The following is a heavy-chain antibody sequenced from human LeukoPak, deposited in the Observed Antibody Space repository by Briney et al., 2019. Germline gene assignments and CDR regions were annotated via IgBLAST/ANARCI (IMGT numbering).Heavy chain of an antibody. Sequence: SETLSLTCAVYGGSFSGYYWSWIRQPPGKDLEWIGYIYHSGSTYYNPSFKSRVTISLDRSKNQFSLKLSSVTAADTAVYYCARGAGSYGDYMDYWGQGTLVTVSS. D-gene: IGHD4-17*01. CDR3: ARGAGSYGDYMDY. CDR2: IYHSGST. J-gene: IGHJ4*02. V-gene: IGHV4-34*01. CDR1: GGSFSGYY.